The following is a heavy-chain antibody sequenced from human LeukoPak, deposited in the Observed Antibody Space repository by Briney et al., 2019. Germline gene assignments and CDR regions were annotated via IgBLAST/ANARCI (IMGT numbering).Heavy chain of an antibody. CDR3: ARILDNYGLA. Sequence: ASVKVSCKASGYTFTSFGITWVRQAPGQGLEWMGWINPNSGGTNYAQKFQGRVTMTRDTSISTAYMELSRLRSDDTAVYYCARILDNYGLAWGQGTLVTVSS. CDR2: INPNSGGT. J-gene: IGHJ5*02. D-gene: IGHD5-18*01. V-gene: IGHV1-2*02. CDR1: GYTFTSFG.